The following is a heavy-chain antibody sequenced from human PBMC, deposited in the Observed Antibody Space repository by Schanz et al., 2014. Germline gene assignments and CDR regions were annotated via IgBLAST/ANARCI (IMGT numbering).Heavy chain of an antibody. CDR1: GFTFSSHC. D-gene: IGHD1-1*01. V-gene: IGHV3-74*01. J-gene: IGHJ4*02. Sequence: DVQLLESGGGLVQPGGSLRLSCTASGFTFSSHCMHWVRQDPGKGLVWVARINSVGSNTDYADSVTGRFTISRDNAKNSLYLEMNSLRAEDTALYYCARDRRNADLDYWGQGTLXTVSS. CDR2: INSVGSNT. CDR3: ARDRRNADLDY.